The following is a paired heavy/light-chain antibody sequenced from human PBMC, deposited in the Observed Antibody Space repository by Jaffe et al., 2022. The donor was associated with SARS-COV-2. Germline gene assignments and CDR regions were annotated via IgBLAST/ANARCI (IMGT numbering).Heavy chain of an antibody. Sequence: QVRLVESGGGVVQPGRSLRLSCAASGFTFTSYGFHWVRQAPGKGLEWVAAISYDAATTYYAGSVKGRFTISRDSSRNALFLHMSSLRPEDTAVYYCARSDVGATGSFYYYGMDVWGQGTTVTVSS. V-gene: IGHV3-30*03. CDR1: GFTFTSYG. D-gene: IGHD1-26*01. CDR3: ARSDVGATGSFYYYGMDV. J-gene: IGHJ6*02. CDR2: ISYDAATT.
Light chain of an antibody. Sequence: QSVVTQPPSASGTPGQSVTMSCSGSSSNIGSQYVHWYQQVLGTAPRLLIYRSNQRPSGVPDRFSGSKSGTSASLAISGLRSEDEADYYCAVWDDSLSGVVFGGGTRLTVL. V-gene: IGLV1-47*01. CDR1: SSNIGSQY. CDR3: AVWDDSLSGVV. J-gene: IGLJ2*01. CDR2: RSN.